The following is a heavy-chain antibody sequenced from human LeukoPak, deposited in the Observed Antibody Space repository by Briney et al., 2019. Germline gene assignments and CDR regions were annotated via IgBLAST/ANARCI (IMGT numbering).Heavy chain of an antibody. V-gene: IGHV4-38-2*01. Sequence: SETLSLTCAVSGYSISSGYYWGWIRQPPGNGLEWIGSIYHSGSTYYNPSLKSRVTISVDTSKNQFSLKLSSVTAADTAVYYCARVGGSGWFDYWGQGTLVTVSS. J-gene: IGHJ4*02. D-gene: IGHD6-19*01. CDR3: ARVGGSGWFDY. CDR2: IYHSGST. CDR1: GYSISSGYY.